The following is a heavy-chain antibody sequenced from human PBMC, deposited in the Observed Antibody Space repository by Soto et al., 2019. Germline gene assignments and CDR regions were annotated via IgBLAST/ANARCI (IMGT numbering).Heavy chain of an antibody. D-gene: IGHD2-2*01. Sequence: PGESLKISCKGSGYSFTSYGISWVRQAPGQGLEWMGWISAYNGNTNYAQKLQGRVTMTTDISTSTAYMELRSLRSDDTAVYYCARGLYAFDIWGQGTMVTVSS. V-gene: IGHV1-18*01. CDR1: GYSFTSYG. CDR3: ARGLYAFDI. CDR2: ISAYNGNT. J-gene: IGHJ3*02.